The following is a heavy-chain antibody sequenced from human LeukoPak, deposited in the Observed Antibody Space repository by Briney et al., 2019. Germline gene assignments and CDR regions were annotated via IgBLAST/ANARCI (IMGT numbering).Heavy chain of an antibody. CDR3: AREGGNNAFDI. Sequence: GGSLRLSCAASGFTFSSYEMNWVRQATGKGLEWVSYISSSGSTIYYADSVKGRFTISRDNAKNSLYLQMNSLRAEDTAVYYCAREGGNNAFDIWGQGTMVTVSS. V-gene: IGHV3-48*03. CDR1: GFTFSSYE. D-gene: IGHD4-23*01. J-gene: IGHJ3*02. CDR2: ISSSGSTI.